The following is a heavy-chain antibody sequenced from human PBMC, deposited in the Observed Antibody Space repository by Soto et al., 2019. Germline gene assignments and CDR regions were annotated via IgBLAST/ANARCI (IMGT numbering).Heavy chain of an antibody. CDR2: IIPIFGTA. CDR1: GGTFSSYA. V-gene: IGHV1-69*13. J-gene: IGHJ4*02. Sequence: ASVKVSCKASGGTFSSYAISWLRQAPGQGLEWMGGIIPIFGTANYAQKFQGRVTITADESTSTAYMELSSLRSEDTAVYYCARGPEYSSTALFDYWGQGTLVTVSS. D-gene: IGHD6-6*01. CDR3: ARGPEYSSTALFDY.